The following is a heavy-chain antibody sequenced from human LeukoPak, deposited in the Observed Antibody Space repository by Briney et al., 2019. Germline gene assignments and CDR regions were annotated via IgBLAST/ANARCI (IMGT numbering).Heavy chain of an antibody. CDR1: GFSLSTFW. CDR2: INGDGSST. Sequence: PGGSLRLSCAASGFSLSTFWMHWVRQAPGKGLVWVSRINGDGSSTSYADSVKGRFTISRDNAKNTLYLQMNSLRAEDTAVYYCASPRYSYGVPTDYWGQGTLVTVSS. V-gene: IGHV3-74*01. J-gene: IGHJ4*02. CDR3: ASPRYSYGVPTDY. D-gene: IGHD5-24*01.